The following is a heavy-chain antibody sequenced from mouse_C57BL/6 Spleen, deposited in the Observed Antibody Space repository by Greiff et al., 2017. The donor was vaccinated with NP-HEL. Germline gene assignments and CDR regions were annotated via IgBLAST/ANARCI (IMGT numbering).Heavy chain of an antibody. CDR2: IDPSDSYT. D-gene: IGHD1-1*01. CDR1: GYTFTSYW. Sequence: VQLQQPGAELVRPGTSVKLSCKASGYTFTSYWMHWVKQRPGQGLEWIGVIDPSDSYTNYNQKFKGKATLTVDTSSSTAYMQLSSLTSEDSAVYYCARNPTGLAMDYWGQGTSVTVSS. V-gene: IGHV1-59*01. J-gene: IGHJ4*01. CDR3: ARNPTGLAMDY.